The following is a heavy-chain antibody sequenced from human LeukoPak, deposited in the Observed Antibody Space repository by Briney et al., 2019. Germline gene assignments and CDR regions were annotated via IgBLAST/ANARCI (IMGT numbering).Heavy chain of an antibody. CDR2: ISGSGDTT. CDR1: GFTFSTYA. D-gene: IGHD3-22*01. J-gene: IGHJ4*02. Sequence: GGSLRLSCAASGFTFSTYAMSWVRQAPGKGPEWVSGISGSGDTTYYADSVKGRFAISRDNSKNTLHLQMNSLRVEDTAVYYCAKVQAIGVVITTPYDYWGQGTLVTVSS. CDR3: AKVQAIGVVITTPYDY. V-gene: IGHV3-23*01.